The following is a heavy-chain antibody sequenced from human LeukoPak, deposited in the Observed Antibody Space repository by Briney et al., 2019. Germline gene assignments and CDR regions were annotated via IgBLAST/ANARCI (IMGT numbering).Heavy chain of an antibody. J-gene: IGHJ4*02. Sequence: SETLSLTCTVSGVAINTSHSYWGWIRQSPGKGLEWIGSVFFTVTTFYSPSLKTRVTISVDTSKNQFSLRLASATAADTATYYCVRGNSGFSFGAQGTLVTVSS. V-gene: IGHV4-39*07. CDR2: VFFTVTT. CDR1: GVAINTSHSY. CDR3: VRGNSGFSF. D-gene: IGHD4-23*01.